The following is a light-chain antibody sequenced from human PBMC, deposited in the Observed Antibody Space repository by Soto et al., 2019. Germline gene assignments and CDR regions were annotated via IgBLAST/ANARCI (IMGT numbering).Light chain of an antibody. CDR3: QQYGSSPWT. CDR2: GAS. Sequence: EIVVTQSPGTQSLSPGERATLSCRASQSVTNKYLAWYQQRPGQAPRLLIYGASSRETGIPGRFSGSGDGTEFTRTISRLEHEDVAMDYCQQYGSSPWTFGQGTKVDIK. V-gene: IGKV3-20*01. J-gene: IGKJ1*01. CDR1: QSVTNKY.